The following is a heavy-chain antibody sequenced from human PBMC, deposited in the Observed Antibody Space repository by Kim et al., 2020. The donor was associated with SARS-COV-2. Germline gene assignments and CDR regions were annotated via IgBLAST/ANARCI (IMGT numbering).Heavy chain of an antibody. D-gene: IGHD2-15*01. CDR3: RLEGVVAATHFDY. CDR1: GYTFTGYY. Sequence: ASVKVSCKASGYTFTGYYMHWVRQAPGQGLEWMGWINPNSGGTNYAQKFQGRVTMTRDTSISTAYMELSRLRSDDTAVYYCRLEGVVAATHFDYWGQGTLVTVSS. V-gene: IGHV1-2*02. CDR2: INPNSGGT. J-gene: IGHJ4*02.